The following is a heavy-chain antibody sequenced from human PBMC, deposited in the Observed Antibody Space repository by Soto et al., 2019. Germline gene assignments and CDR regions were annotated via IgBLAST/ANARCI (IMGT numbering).Heavy chain of an antibody. CDR2: INSDGTST. V-gene: IGHV3-74*01. CDR3: ARIGSTWSPFDY. Sequence: GGSLRLSCAASGFTFSNYWMHWVRQAPGKGLVWISRINSDGTSTSYADSVKGRFTISRDNAKNTLYLQMNSLRAEDTAVYYCARIGSTWSPFDYWGQGTLVTVSS. J-gene: IGHJ4*02. D-gene: IGHD6-13*01. CDR1: GFTFSNYW.